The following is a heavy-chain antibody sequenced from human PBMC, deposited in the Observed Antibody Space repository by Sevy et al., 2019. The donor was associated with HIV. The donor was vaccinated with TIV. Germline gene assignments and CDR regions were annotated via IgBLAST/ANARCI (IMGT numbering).Heavy chain of an antibody. J-gene: IGHJ4*02. Sequence: GSLRLSCAASGFTFSSYAMSWVRQAPGKGLEWVSAISGSGGSTYYADSVKGRFTISRDNSKNTLYLQMNSLRAEDTAVYYCAKGSKLLWFGGIDYWGQGTLVTVSS. V-gene: IGHV3-23*01. CDR2: ISGSGGST. CDR1: GFTFSSYA. D-gene: IGHD3-10*01. CDR3: AKGSKLLWFGGIDY.